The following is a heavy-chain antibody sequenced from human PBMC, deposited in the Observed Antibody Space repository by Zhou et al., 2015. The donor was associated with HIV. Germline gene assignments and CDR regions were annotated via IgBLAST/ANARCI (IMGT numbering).Heavy chain of an antibody. D-gene: IGHD6-19*01. CDR2: ISGSSGNT. J-gene: IGHJ5*02. Sequence: EIQLLESGGALVQPGGSLRLSCATSGITFSTYAMTWVRQAPGRGLEWVSTISGSSGNTHYADSVRGRFTISKDISKATLFLQMNSLRDEDTAVYFCATGSDVSACGQGTRVTVSS. CDR1: GITFSTYA. CDR3: ATGSDVSA. V-gene: IGHV3-23*01.